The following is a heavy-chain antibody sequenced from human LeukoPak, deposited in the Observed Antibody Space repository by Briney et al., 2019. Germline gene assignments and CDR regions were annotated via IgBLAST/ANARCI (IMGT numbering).Heavy chain of an antibody. V-gene: IGHV3-23*01. CDR1: GFPFSDFS. CDR2: TNSGGTST. Sequence: HPGGSLRLSCATSGFPFSDFSVSWVRQAPGKGLEWISTTNSGGTSTYYAESVKGRFTISRDNSKNTLYLQMSSLRVEDTAVYYCAKQSYARSLGEGGPGTLVSVSS. J-gene: IGHJ4*02. CDR3: AKQSYARSLGE. D-gene: IGHD2-8*01.